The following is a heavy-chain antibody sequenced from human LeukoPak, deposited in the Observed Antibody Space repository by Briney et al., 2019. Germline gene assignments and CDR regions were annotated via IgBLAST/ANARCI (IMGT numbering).Heavy chain of an antibody. Sequence: ASAKVSCKASGYTFTGYYMHWVRQAPGQGLEWMGWINPNSGGTNYAQKFQGRVTMTRGTSISTAYMELSRLRSDDTAVYYCAREGSRDIVVVPAADYWGQGTLVTVSS. V-gene: IGHV1-2*02. CDR2: INPNSGGT. CDR3: AREGSRDIVVVPAADY. CDR1: GYTFTGYY. J-gene: IGHJ4*02. D-gene: IGHD2-2*01.